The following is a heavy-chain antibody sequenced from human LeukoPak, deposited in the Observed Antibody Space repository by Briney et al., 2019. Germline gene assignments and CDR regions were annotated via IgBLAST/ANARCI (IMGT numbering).Heavy chain of an antibody. V-gene: IGHV1-18*04. CDR1: GYTFTSYG. D-gene: IGHD2-15*01. CDR2: ISAYNGNT. Sequence: GATVKVSCKASGYTFTSYGISWVRQAPGQGLEWMGWISAYNGNTNYAQKLQGRVTMTTDTSTSTAYMELRSLRSDDTAVYYCARALYCNSGSCYSGYYYGMDVWGQGTTVTVSS. J-gene: IGHJ6*02. CDR3: ARALYCNSGSCYSGYYYGMDV.